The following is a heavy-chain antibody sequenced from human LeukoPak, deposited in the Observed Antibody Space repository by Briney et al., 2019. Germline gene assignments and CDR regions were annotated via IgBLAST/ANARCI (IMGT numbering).Heavy chain of an antibody. V-gene: IGHV4-38-2*02. CDR3: ARVAAGIGFFQH. CDR2: FYHSGST. CDR1: GYSISSGYY. Sequence: SETLSLTCTVSGYSISSGYYWGWIRQPPGKGLEWIGSFYHSGSTYYNPSLKSRVTISVDTSKNQFSLKLSSVTAADTAVYYCARVAAGIGFFQHWGQGTLVTVSS. D-gene: IGHD6-13*01. J-gene: IGHJ1*01.